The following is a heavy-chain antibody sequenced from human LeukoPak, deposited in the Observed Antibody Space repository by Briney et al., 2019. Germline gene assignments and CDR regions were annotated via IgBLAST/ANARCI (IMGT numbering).Heavy chain of an antibody. V-gene: IGHV3-30*02. CDR1: PFGFSNFG. CDR2: IRRDGTYI. D-gene: IGHD1-26*01. Sequence: GGSLRLSCAASPFGFSNFGMEWVRQTPDKGLEGVAYIRRDGTYINYLDSVKGRFSISRDNSKTTVWLQMHSLRVEDPALYYCASGGPTRGSLAYWGQGTLVTVSS. J-gene: IGHJ4*02. CDR3: ASGGPTRGSLAY.